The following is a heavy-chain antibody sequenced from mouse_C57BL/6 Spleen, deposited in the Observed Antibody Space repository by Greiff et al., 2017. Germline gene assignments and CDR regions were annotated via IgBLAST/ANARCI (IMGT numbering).Heavy chain of an antibody. D-gene: IGHD1-1*01. V-gene: IGHV1-62-2*01. CDR2: FYPGSGSI. J-gene: IGHJ4*01. CDR1: GYTFTEYT. Sequence: QVQLQQSGAELVKPGASVKLSCKASGYTFTEYTIHWVKQRSGQGLEWIGWFYPGSGSIKYNEKFKDKATLTADKSSSTVYMELSRLTSEDSAVYICARHEDRYYYGSSPSMGYWGQGTSVTVAS. CDR3: ARHEDRYYYGSSPSMGY.